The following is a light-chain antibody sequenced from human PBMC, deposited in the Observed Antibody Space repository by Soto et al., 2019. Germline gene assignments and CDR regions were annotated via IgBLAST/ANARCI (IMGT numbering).Light chain of an antibody. CDR1: QSISDW. Sequence: DIQMTQSPSTLSASVGDRVTITCRARQSISDWLAWYQQKPGKVPQLLIYGASRLESGVPSRFSGRGSGTEFTLTIGGLQPDDFATYYCQHYNAFPWPFGQGTKVDI. V-gene: IGKV1-5*01. CDR3: QHYNAFPWP. J-gene: IGKJ1*01. CDR2: GAS.